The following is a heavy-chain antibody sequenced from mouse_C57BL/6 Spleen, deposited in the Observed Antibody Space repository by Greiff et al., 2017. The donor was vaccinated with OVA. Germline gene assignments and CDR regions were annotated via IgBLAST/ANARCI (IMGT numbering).Heavy chain of an antibody. D-gene: IGHD3-2*02. J-gene: IGHJ3*01. CDR1: GFSLTSYG. CDR2: IWSDGST. V-gene: IGHV2-6-1*01. Sequence: QVQLQQSGPGLVAPSQSLSITCTVSGFSLTSYGVHWVRQPPGKGLEWLVVIWSDGSTTYNSALKSRLSISKDNSKSQVFLKMNSLQTDDTAMYYCARHGGKHSSGYAWFAYWGQGTLVTVSA. CDR3: ARHGGKHSSGYAWFAY.